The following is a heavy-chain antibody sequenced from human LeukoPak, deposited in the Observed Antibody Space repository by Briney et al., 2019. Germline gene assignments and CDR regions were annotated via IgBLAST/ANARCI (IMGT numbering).Heavy chain of an antibody. V-gene: IGHV3-7*03. D-gene: IGHD6-13*01. CDR1: GFTFSNYW. CDR2: IKQDGSEK. J-gene: IGHJ5*02. CDR3: AKASSSWYGGWFDP. Sequence: GGSLRLSCAASGFTFSNYWMSWVRQAPGKGLEWVANIKQDGSEKNYVDSVKGRFTISRDNAKNSLYLQMNSLRAEDMALYYCAKASSSWYGGWFDPWGQGTLVTVSS.